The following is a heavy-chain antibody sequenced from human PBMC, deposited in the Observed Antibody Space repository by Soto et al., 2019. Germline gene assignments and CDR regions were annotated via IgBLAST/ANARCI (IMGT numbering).Heavy chain of an antibody. D-gene: IGHD1-26*01. J-gene: IGHJ5*02. V-gene: IGHV3-23*01. CDR3: VPGSSGGVGEDR. Sequence: GGSLRLSCAASGFIFSYNAMTWVRQAPGKGLEWVSTISESGATTYYADSVKGRFTISRDNSKNTLFLQLSSLRVEDTALYYCVPGSSGGVGEDRWGQGTLVTVSS. CDR2: ISESGATT. CDR1: GFIFSYNA.